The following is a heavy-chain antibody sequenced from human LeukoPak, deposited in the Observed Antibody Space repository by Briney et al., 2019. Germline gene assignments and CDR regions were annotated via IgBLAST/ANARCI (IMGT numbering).Heavy chain of an antibody. V-gene: IGHV3-23*01. CDR2: ISGSGSST. CDR3: ARDGRPLDY. Sequence: GGSLRLSCAASGFTFTSCAMNWVRQAPGKGLEWVSTISGSGSSTYYVDSVKGRFTISRDNSKNTLYLQMNSLRAEDTAEYYCARDGRPLDYWGQGTLVTVSS. J-gene: IGHJ4*02. CDR1: GFTFTSCA.